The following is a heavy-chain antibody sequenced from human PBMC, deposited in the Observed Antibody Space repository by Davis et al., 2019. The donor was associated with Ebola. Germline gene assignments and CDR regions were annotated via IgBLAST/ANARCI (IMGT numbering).Heavy chain of an antibody. CDR3: AKVHRYSSGWYYFDY. J-gene: IGHJ4*02. V-gene: IGHV3-30*18. CDR1: GFTFSSYG. CDR2: ISYDGSNK. D-gene: IGHD6-19*01. Sequence: PGGSLRLSCAASGFTFSSYGMHWVRQAPGKGLEWVAVISYDGSNKYYADSVKGRFTISRDNSKNTLYLQMNSLRAEDTAVYYCAKVHRYSSGWYYFDYWGQGTLVTFSS.